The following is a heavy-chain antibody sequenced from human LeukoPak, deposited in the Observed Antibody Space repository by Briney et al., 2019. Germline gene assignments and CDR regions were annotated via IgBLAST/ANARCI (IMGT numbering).Heavy chain of an antibody. Sequence: PGGSLRLSCAASGFTFRTYSMNWVRQAPGKGLVWVSSISSSSSYIYYAASVKGRFTISRDNAKNSLYLQMNSLRADGTAVYFCARDLSLYDSIPDAFDIWGQGTMVTVSS. V-gene: IGHV3-21*01. J-gene: IGHJ3*02. D-gene: IGHD3-22*01. CDR1: GFTFRTYS. CDR2: ISSSSSYI. CDR3: ARDLSLYDSIPDAFDI.